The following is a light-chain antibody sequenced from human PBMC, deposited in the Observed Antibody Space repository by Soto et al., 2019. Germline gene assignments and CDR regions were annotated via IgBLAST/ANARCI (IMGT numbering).Light chain of an antibody. Sequence: EIVVTQSPATLSVSPGDRATLSCRAGQSVSSNLAWYQQKPGQAPRLLIYGASTRDTGIPARFRGRGSGTEFTLTITSLQSEEFAVYYCQRYNAWPITFGQGTRLDIK. V-gene: IGKV3-15*01. CDR2: GAS. CDR1: QSVSSN. J-gene: IGKJ5*01. CDR3: QRYNAWPIT.